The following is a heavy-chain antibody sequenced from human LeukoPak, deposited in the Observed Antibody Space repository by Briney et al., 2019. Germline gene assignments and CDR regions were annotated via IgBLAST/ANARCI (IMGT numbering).Heavy chain of an antibody. Sequence: GGSLRLSCAASGFTVSSNYMSWVRQAPGKGLEWVSLIYSGGSTYYADSVKGRFTISRDNSKNTLYLQMNSLRAEDTAVYYCARGAPGPYDMDVWGQGTTVTVSS. V-gene: IGHV3-66*01. J-gene: IGHJ6*02. CDR2: IYSGGST. CDR1: GFTVSSNY. CDR3: ARGAPGPYDMDV.